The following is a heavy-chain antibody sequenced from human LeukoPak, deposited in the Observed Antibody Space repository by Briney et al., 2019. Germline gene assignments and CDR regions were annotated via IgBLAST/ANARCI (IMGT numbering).Heavy chain of an antibody. CDR3: AKLVWSQYYYYYGMDV. V-gene: IGHV3-23*01. CDR2: ISGSGGST. D-gene: IGHD3-3*01. Sequence: GGSLRLSCAASGFAFSSYAMSWVRQAPGKGLEWVSAISGSGGSTYYADSVKGRFTISRDNSKNTLYLQMNGLRAEDTAVYYCAKLVWSQYYYYYGMDVWGQGTTVTVSS. J-gene: IGHJ6*02. CDR1: GFAFSSYA.